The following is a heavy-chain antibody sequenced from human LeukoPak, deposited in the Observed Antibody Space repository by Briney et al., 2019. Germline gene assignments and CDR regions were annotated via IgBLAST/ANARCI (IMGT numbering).Heavy chain of an antibody. D-gene: IGHD1-26*01. Sequence: PGRSLRLSCAASGFTFSSYGMHWVRQAPGKGLEWVAVIWYNGSNKYYADSVKGRFTISRDNSKNTLYLQMNSLKAEDTAVYYCARDRVGASDWGQGTLVTVSS. J-gene: IGHJ4*02. V-gene: IGHV3-33*01. CDR2: IWYNGSNK. CDR1: GFTFSSYG. CDR3: ARDRVGASD.